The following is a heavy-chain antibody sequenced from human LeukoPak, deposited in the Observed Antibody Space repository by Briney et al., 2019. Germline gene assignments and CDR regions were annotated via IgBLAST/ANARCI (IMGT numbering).Heavy chain of an antibody. CDR1: GDSIRSSSSY. CDR2: IYYSGST. Sequence: SETLSLTCTVSGDSIRSSSSYWGWIRQPPGKGLEWIGSIYYSGSTYYNPSLKSRVTMSVDTPKNQFSLKMSSVTAADTAVYYCARTPEVVGWFDPWGQGTLVTVSS. CDR3: ARTPEVVGWFDP. J-gene: IGHJ5*02. V-gene: IGHV4-39*01.